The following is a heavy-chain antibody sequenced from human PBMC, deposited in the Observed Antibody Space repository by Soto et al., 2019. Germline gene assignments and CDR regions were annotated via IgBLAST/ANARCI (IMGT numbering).Heavy chain of an antibody. V-gene: IGHV3-7*03. J-gene: IGHJ6*02. Sequence: PGGSLRLSCVGSGFTFSSHWMTWVRQAPGKALEWVANINQDGSEKYYVDSVKGRFTISRDNAENSVFLQMNSLRGEDTAVYYCARQVVVAALMDVWGQGTTVTVSS. CDR1: GFTFSSHW. CDR2: INQDGSEK. CDR3: ARQVVVAALMDV. D-gene: IGHD2-15*01.